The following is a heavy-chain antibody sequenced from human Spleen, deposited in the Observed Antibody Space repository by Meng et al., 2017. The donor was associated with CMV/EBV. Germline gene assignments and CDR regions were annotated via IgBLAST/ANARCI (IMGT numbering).Heavy chain of an antibody. Sequence: GESLKISCATSGFTFSGCAMTWVRQIPGKRLEWVSTIDSSGAYTYYADSVKGRFTISRDNSNNTLYLVLNNLRVDDTAIYYCAKDIWGSANSFDPWGQGTLVTVSS. D-gene: IGHD3-16*01. CDR2: IDSSGAYT. CDR3: AKDIWGSANSFDP. J-gene: IGHJ5*02. CDR1: GFTFSGCA. V-gene: IGHV3-23*01.